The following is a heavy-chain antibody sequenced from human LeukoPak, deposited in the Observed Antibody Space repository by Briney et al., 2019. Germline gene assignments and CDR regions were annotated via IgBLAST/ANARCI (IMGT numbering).Heavy chain of an antibody. V-gene: IGHV4-34*01. Sequence: SETLSLTCAVYGGSFSGYYWSWIRQPPGKGLEWIGEINHSGSTNYNPSLKSRVTISVDTSKNQFSLKLSSVTAADTAVYYCARGRLVVPAAKNYFDYWGQGTLDTVSS. D-gene: IGHD2-2*01. J-gene: IGHJ4*02. CDR2: INHSGST. CDR3: ARGRLVVPAAKNYFDY. CDR1: GGSFSGYY.